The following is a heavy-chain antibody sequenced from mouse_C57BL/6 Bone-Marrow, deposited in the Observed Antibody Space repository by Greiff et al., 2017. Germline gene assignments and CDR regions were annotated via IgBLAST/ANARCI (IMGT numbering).Heavy chain of an antibody. CDR3: VRDREGGLRRRAMEY. CDR2: IRSKSSNYAT. D-gene: IGHD2-4*01. J-gene: IGHJ4*01. CDR1: GFTFNTYA. Sequence: EVKLVESGGGLVQPKGSLKLSCAASGFTFNTYAMHWVRQAPGQGLEWVARIRSKSSNYATYYADSVKDRFTRSRDDSQSILYLQMNNLKAEDTAMYYCVRDREGGLRRRAMEYWGQGTSVTVSS. V-gene: IGHV10-3*01.